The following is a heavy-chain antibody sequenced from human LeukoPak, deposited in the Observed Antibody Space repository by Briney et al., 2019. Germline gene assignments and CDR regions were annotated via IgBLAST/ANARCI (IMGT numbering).Heavy chain of an antibody. Sequence: KPSETLSLTCTVSGGSFTSSSYYWGWIRQPPGKGRERIGTIYYSGSPYYHPSLKSRLSISIDTSKNQFSLKLNSVTAADTAVYYCARHSYSHGYGDYWGQGTLVTVSS. J-gene: IGHJ4*02. CDR2: IYYSGSP. D-gene: IGHD5-18*01. V-gene: IGHV4-39*01. CDR1: GGSFTSSSYY. CDR3: ARHSYSHGYGDY.